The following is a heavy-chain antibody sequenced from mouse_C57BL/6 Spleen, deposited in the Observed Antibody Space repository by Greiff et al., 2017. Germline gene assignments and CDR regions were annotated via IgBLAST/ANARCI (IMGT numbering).Heavy chain of an antibody. Sequence: VKLQQSGAELVKPGASVKISCKASGYAFSSYWMNWVKQRPGKGLEWIGQIYPGDGDTNYNGKFKGKATLTADKSSSTAYMQLSSLTSEDSAVYFCARNGLITTVVGYFDYWGQGTTLTVSS. CDR1: GYAFSSYW. CDR2: IYPGDGDT. CDR3: ARNGLITTVVGYFDY. J-gene: IGHJ2*01. V-gene: IGHV1-80*01. D-gene: IGHD1-1*01.